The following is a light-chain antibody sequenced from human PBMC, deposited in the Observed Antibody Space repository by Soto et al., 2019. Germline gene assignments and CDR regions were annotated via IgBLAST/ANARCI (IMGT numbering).Light chain of an antibody. V-gene: IGKV3-11*01. CDR3: QQYDESPLT. CDR2: DAS. J-gene: IGKJ4*01. Sequence: EIVLTQSPATLSLSPGERATLSCRASQSVSSYLAWYQQKPGQAPRLLIYDASNRATGIPARFSGGGTATDFTLTISRLEPEDFAVYYCQQYDESPLTFGGGTKVDIK. CDR1: QSVSSY.